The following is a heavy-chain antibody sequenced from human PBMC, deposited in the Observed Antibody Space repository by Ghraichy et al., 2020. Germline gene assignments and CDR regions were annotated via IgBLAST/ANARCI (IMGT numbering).Heavy chain of an antibody. J-gene: IGHJ6*02. CDR2: IYYSGST. V-gene: IGHV4-39*07. Sequence: SETLSLTCTVSGGSISSSSYYWGWIRQPPGKGLEWIGSIYYSGSTYYNPSLKSRVTISVDTSKNQFSLKLSSVTAADTAVYYCARQRGPRALRPNNYYYYYGMDVWGQGTTVTVSS. CDR1: GGSISSSSYY. D-gene: IGHD3-10*01. CDR3: ARQRGPRALRPNNYYYYYGMDV.